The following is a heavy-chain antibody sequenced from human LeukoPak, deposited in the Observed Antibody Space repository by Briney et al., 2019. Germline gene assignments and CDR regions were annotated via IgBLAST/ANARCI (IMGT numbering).Heavy chain of an antibody. D-gene: IGHD3-3*02. CDR2: IHNDGST. Sequence: QPGGSLKLSCAASGFPFSSYWMHWVRQAPGKGLEWVSVIHNDGSTYYADSVKGRFTISRDNSKNKLFLRMNRLRVEDTAVYFCASLARDYWGQGTLVSVSS. J-gene: IGHJ4*02. CDR1: GFPFSSYW. CDR3: ASLARDY. V-gene: IGHV3-53*01.